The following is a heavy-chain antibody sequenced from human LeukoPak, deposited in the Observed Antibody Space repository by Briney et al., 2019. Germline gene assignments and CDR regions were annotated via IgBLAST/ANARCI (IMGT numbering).Heavy chain of an antibody. CDR2: ISAYNGNT. CDR1: GYTFTSYA. D-gene: IGHD1-20*01. Sequence: GASVKVSCKASGYTFTSYAMNWVRQAPGQGLEWMGWISAYNGNTNYAQKLQGRVTMTTDTSTSTAYMELRSLRSDDTAVYYCARRGITGTTDYHHYWGQGTLVTVSS. J-gene: IGHJ4*02. V-gene: IGHV1-18*01. CDR3: ARRGITGTTDYHHY.